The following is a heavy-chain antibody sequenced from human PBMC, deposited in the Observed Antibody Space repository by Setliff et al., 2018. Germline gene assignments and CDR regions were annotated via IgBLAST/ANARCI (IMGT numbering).Heavy chain of an antibody. D-gene: IGHD5-18*01. V-gene: IGHV1-8*02. J-gene: IGHJ5*02. CDR3: ARSKVEAAMVKHNWFDP. Sequence: ASVKVSCKTSGYTFTNYDINWVRQATGQGLEWMGWMNPNSGNTGYALNFQGRVSMTRNTSISTAYMELNSLTSEDTAVYYCARSKVEAAMVKHNWFDPWGQGTLVTVSS. CDR2: MNPNSGNT. CDR1: GYTFTNYD.